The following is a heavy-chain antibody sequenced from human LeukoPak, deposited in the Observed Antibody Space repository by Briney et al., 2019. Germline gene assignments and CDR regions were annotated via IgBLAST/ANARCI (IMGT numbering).Heavy chain of an antibody. V-gene: IGHV3-11*04. CDR2: ISSSGSTI. Sequence: GRSLRLSCAASGFTFSDYYMSWIRQAPGKGLEWVSYISSSGSTIYYADSVKGRFTISRDNAKNSLYLQMNSLRAEDTAVYYCAKGGGYEAQYYYYYLDVWGKGTTVTISS. CDR3: AKGGGYEAQYYYYYLDV. J-gene: IGHJ6*03. CDR1: GFTFSDYY. D-gene: IGHD5-12*01.